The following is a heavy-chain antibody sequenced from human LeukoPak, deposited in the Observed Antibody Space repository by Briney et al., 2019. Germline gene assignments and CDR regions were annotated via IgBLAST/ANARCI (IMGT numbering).Heavy chain of an antibody. D-gene: IGHD1-26*01. J-gene: IGHJ4*02. V-gene: IGHV3-74*01. Sequence: GGSLRLSCAASGFTFSDTWMHWVRQAPGEGLVWVSRIRSDGSDTRYAESVKGRFTISRDNAKNTLYLQMNSLGAEDTAVYYCARSDRATDFDYWGQGTLVTVSS. CDR3: ARSDRATDFDY. CDR1: GFTFSDTW. CDR2: IRSDGSDT.